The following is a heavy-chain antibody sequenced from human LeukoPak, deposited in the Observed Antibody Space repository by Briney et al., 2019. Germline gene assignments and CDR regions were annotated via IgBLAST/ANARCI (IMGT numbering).Heavy chain of an antibody. V-gene: IGHV4-39*02. D-gene: IGHD2-2*01. J-gene: IGHJ4*02. Sequence: SETLSLTCTVSGGSISSSSYYWGWIRQPPGKGLEWIGSIYYSRSTYYNPSLKSRVTISVDTSKNQFSLKLSSVTAADTAVYYRARDPHCSSTNCPFDFWGQGTLVIVSS. CDR3: ARDPHCSSTNCPFDF. CDR2: IYYSRST. CDR1: GGSISSSSYY.